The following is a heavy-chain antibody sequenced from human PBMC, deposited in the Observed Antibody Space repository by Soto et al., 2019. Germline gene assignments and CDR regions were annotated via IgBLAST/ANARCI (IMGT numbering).Heavy chain of an antibody. V-gene: IGHV4-39*01. D-gene: IGHD5-18*01. J-gene: IGHJ5*02. CDR1: GGSISSSSYY. CDR2: IYYSGST. Sequence: PSETLSLTCTVSGGSISSSSYYWGWIRQPPGKGLEWIGSIYYSGSTYYNPSLKSRVTISVDTSKNQFSLKLSSVTAADTAVYYCANTAMVASSADNWFDPWGQGTLVTVSS. CDR3: ANTAMVASSADNWFDP.